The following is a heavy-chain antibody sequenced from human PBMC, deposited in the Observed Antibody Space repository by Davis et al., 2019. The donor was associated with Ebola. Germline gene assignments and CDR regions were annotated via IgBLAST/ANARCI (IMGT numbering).Heavy chain of an antibody. Sequence: GEFLKISCAASGITFSDYYMSWIRQAPGKGLEWVSYISSSGSTIYYADSVKGRFTISRDNAKKSLYLQMKSLRAEDTSVYYCARRFIAARFLVVYGMDVWGQGTTVTVSS. CDR1: GITFSDYY. CDR3: ARRFIAARFLVVYGMDV. CDR2: ISSSGSTI. D-gene: IGHD6-6*01. V-gene: IGHV3-11*01. J-gene: IGHJ6*02.